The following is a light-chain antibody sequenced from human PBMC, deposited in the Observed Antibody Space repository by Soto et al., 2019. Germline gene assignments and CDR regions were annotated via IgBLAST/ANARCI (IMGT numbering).Light chain of an antibody. CDR1: QSISSY. CDR2: AAS. J-gene: IGKJ2*01. Sequence: DLQMTQSPSSLSASVRDRVTITCRASQSISSYVNWYQQKPGKAPKLLIYAASSLQTGVPSRFSGSGFGTDFTLTISSLQPEDCATYYCQQNYITPYTFGQGTKLEIK. V-gene: IGKV1-39*01. CDR3: QQNYITPYT.